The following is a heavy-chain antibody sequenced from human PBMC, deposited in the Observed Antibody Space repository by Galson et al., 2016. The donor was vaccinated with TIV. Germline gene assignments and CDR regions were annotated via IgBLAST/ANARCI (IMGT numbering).Heavy chain of an antibody. J-gene: IGHJ4*02. Sequence: SAKVSCKASGYIFINYYIHWVRQAPGQGLEWLGWFNPDSGATQYAQKFQGRVTMTRDTSISTAYMELRRLISDDTAVYYCARVHGARAFDYWGQGTKVTVSS. CDR1: GYIFINYY. D-gene: IGHD3-10*01. CDR2: FNPDSGAT. CDR3: ARVHGARAFDY. V-gene: IGHV1-2*02.